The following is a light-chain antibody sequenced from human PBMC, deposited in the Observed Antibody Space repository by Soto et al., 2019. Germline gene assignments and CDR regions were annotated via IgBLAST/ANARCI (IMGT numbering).Light chain of an antibody. J-gene: IGLJ1*01. CDR2: EVN. Sequence: QSVLTQPASVSGSPGQPITISCTGTSSDVGIYNLVSWYQHFPGKAPKLMIYEVNKRPSGVSNRFSGSKSGSTASLTISGLQADDEADYYCCSYTSSGSFVFGTGTKVTVL. CDR1: SSDVGIYNL. V-gene: IGLV2-23*02. CDR3: CSYTSSGSFV.